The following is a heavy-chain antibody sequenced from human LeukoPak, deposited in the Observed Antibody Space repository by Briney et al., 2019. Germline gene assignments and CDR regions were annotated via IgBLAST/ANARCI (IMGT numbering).Heavy chain of an antibody. CDR3: ARDRTTTAIPGCWFDP. CDR1: GGTFTSYY. Sequence: ASVKVSCKASGGTFTSYYMHWVRQAPGQGLEWMGIINPSGGSTSYAQKFQGRVTMTRDTSTSTVYMELSSLRSEDTAVYYCARDRTTTAIPGCWFDPWGQGTLVTVSS. V-gene: IGHV1-46*01. J-gene: IGHJ5*02. CDR2: INPSGGST. D-gene: IGHD2-2*02.